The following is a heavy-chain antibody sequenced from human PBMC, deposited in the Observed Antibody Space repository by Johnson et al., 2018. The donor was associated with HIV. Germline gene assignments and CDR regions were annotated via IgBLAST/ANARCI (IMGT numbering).Heavy chain of an antibody. CDR3: ARSTVTTFIVFDI. CDR2: IRYDGSNK. D-gene: IGHD4-17*01. Sequence: QVQLMESGGGVVQPGGSLRLSCAASGFTFSTYGMHWVRQAPGKGLGWAEFIRYDGSNKYYADSVKGRFTISRDNSKNTLYLQMNSLRAEDTAVYYCARSTVTTFIVFDIWGQGTMVTVSS. V-gene: IGHV3-30*02. J-gene: IGHJ3*02. CDR1: GFTFSTYG.